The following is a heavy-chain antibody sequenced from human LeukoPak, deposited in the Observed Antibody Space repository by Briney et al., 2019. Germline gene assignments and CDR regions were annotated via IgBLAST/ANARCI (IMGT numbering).Heavy chain of an antibody. CDR2: ISAYNGNT. CDR1: GYTLSELS. CDR3: ARGLPAALDY. Sequence: ASVKVSCKVSGYTLSELSMHWVRQSPGKGLEWMGWISAYNGNTNYAQKLQGRVTMTTDTSTSTAYMELRSLRSDDTAVYYCARGLPAALDYWGQGTLVTVSS. V-gene: IGHV1-18*01. J-gene: IGHJ4*02. D-gene: IGHD2-2*01.